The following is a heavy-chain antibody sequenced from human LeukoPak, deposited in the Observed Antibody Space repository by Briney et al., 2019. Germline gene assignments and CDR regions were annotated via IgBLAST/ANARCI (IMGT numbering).Heavy chain of an antibody. CDR1: GFTFSGYA. CDR2: ISNDGYRQ. J-gene: IGHJ4*02. Sequence: GGSLRLSCAASGFTFSGYAMHWVRQAPGKGLEWVAVISNDGYRQYYAHSVKGRFTVSRDNSKNTLYLQMNNLKTDDTAVYYCAKPCQGGGVCFLILEWGQGTLLTVSS. D-gene: IGHD2-8*02. V-gene: IGHV3-30-3*02. CDR3: AKPCQGGGVCFLILE.